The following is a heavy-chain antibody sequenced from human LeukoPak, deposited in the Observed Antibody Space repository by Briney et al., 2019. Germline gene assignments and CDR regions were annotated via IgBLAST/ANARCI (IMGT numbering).Heavy chain of an antibody. J-gene: IGHJ4*02. V-gene: IGHV1-3*01. Sequence: GASVKVSCKASGYSFTTYALHWVRQAPGQRPEWMGWITPGNGNTKYSQKFQGRVAITRDTPASTASLALSSLRSEDTAVYYCAREAPSCTWSFDNWGQGTLVTVSS. CDR1: GYSFTTYA. CDR2: ITPGNGNT. D-gene: IGHD6-13*01. CDR3: AREAPSCTWSFDN.